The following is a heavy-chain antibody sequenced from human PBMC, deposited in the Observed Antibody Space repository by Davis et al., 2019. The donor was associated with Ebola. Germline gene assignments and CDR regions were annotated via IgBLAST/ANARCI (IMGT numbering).Heavy chain of an antibody. D-gene: IGHD1-1*01. V-gene: IGHV1-18*04. J-gene: IGHJ4*02. Sequence: ASVKVSCKASGYTFTSYGITWVRQAPGQGLDWMGWINPHNGNTNYAQNVQGRVTMTTDTSTSTAYMEVGILRSDDTAVYYCARAQFPTTSDHWGQGTLVTVSS. CDR2: INPHNGNT. CDR3: ARAQFPTTSDH. CDR1: GYTFTSYG.